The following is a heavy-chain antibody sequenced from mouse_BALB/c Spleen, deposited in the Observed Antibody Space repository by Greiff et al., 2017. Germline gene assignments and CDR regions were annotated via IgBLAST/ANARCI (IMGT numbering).Heavy chain of an antibody. CDR1: GYTFTSYW. CDR3: TRNYDYDDAMDY. CDR2: IYPSDSYT. J-gene: IGHJ4*01. V-gene: IGHV1-69*02. Sequence: VQLQQPGAELVRPGASVKLSCKASGYTFTSYWINWVKQRPGQGLEWIGNIYPSDSYTNYNQKFKDKATLTVDKSSSTAYMQLSSPTSEDSAVYYCTRNYDYDDAMDYWGQGTSVTVSS. D-gene: IGHD2-4*01.